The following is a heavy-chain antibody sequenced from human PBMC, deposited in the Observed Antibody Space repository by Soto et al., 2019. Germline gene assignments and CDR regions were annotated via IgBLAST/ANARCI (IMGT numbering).Heavy chain of an antibody. Sequence: ESGGGVVQPGRSLRLSCAASGFTFSSYGMHWVRQAPGKGLEWVAVISYDGSNKYYADSVKGRFTISRDNSKNTLYLQMNSLRAEDTAVYYCAKTGQGGSSWYYFDYWGQGTLVTVSS. CDR1: GFTFSSYG. D-gene: IGHD6-13*01. CDR2: ISYDGSNK. CDR3: AKTGQGGSSWYYFDY. J-gene: IGHJ4*02. V-gene: IGHV3-30*18.